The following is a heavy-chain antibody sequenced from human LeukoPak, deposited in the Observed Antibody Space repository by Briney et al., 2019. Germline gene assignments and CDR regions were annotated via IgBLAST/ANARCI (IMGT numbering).Heavy chain of an antibody. CDR3: ARDGWATSDY. Sequence: TGGSLRLSCAASGFTFSSYGMHWVRQAPGKGLEWVANIKQDGSEKYYVDSVKGRFTISRDNAKNSLYLQMNSLRAEDTAVYYCARDGWATSDYWGQGTLVTVSS. V-gene: IGHV3-7*01. D-gene: IGHD3-10*01. CDR1: GFTFSSYG. J-gene: IGHJ4*02. CDR2: IKQDGSEK.